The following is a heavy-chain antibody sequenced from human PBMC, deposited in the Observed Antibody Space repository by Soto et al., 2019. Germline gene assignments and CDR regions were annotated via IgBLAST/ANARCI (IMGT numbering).Heavy chain of an antibody. CDR3: ARNWWYSFDY. V-gene: IGHV3-48*01. CDR2: ISSSSSTI. D-gene: IGHD2-15*01. J-gene: IGHJ4*02. CDR1: GFTFSSYS. Sequence: ELRLVESGGGLVQPGGSLRLSCAASGFTFSSYSMNWVRQAPGKGLEWVSYISSSSSTIYYADSVKGRFTISRDNAKNSLYLQMSSLRAEDTAVYYCARNWWYSFDYWGQGTLATVSS.